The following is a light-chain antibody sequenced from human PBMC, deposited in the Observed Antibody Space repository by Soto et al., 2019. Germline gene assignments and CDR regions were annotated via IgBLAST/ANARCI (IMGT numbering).Light chain of an antibody. CDR2: RGT. J-gene: IGLJ1*01. CDR3: SLYTSEKAYV. Sequence: QSVLAQPASVSGSPGQSMTISCTGTSSDVGAYDAVSWYQQLPGKAPQVIIYRGTKRPSGVSARFSGSVSGNTSSLTVSGLQAADEADYYCSLYTSEKAYVFGTGTKVTVL. CDR1: SSDVGAYDA. V-gene: IGLV2-14*02.